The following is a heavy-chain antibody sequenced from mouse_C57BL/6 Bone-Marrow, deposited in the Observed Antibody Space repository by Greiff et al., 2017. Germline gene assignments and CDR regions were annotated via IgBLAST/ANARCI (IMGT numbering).Heavy chain of an antibody. V-gene: IGHV1-50*01. Sequence: QVQLQQPGAELVKPWASVTLSCTASGYTFTSYWMQRLKQRPGQSLEWIGDLDPSDSYTNYNQKFKGKATLTVATSSSPAYMQLRSLTSEDSAVYYCARRGDNYGPRYFDVWGTGTTVTVSS. CDR3: ARRGDNYGPRYFDV. CDR1: GYTFTSYW. CDR2: LDPSDSYT. J-gene: IGHJ1*03. D-gene: IGHD1-1*01.